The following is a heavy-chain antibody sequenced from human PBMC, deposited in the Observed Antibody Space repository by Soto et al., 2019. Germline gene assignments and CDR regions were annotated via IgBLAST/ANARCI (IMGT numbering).Heavy chain of an antibody. J-gene: IGHJ5*02. CDR1: GFTFDDYT. Sequence: EVQLVESGGGLVQPGRSLRLSCVASGFTFDDYTMHWVRQAPGKGLEWVSGISWNSGRISYAGSVKGRFTISRDNAKKFLYLQVSSLSSEYTAFYYCVKENVSIVSGGWFDPWGQGTLVTVSS. CDR2: ISWNSGRI. V-gene: IGHV3-9*01. D-gene: IGHD3-22*01. CDR3: VKENVSIVSGGWFDP.